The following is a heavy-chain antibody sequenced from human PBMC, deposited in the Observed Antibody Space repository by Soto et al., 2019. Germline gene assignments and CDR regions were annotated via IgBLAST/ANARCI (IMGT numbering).Heavy chain of an antibody. V-gene: IGHV4-39*01. J-gene: IGHJ4*02. CDR2: IFYSGST. D-gene: IGHD1-26*01. CDR1: GGSISSSSYY. Sequence: PSETLSLTCTVSGGSISSSSYYWGWIRQPPGKGLEWIGSIFYSGSTYYNPSLKSRVTISVDTSKNQFSLKLSSVTAADTAMYYCARQIVGLMNFDYWGQGALVTVSS. CDR3: ARQIVGLMNFDY.